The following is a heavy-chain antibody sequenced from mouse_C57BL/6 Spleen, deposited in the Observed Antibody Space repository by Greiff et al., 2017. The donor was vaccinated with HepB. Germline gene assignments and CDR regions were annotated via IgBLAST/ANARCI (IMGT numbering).Heavy chain of an antibody. CDR3: APIYYYGSSYVGDYAMDY. V-gene: IGHV1-50*01. D-gene: IGHD1-1*01. Sequence: VQLKQPGAELVKPGASVKLSCKASGYTFTSYWMQWVKQRPGQGLEWIGEIDPSDSYTNYNQKFKGKATLTVDTSSSTAYMQLSSLTSEDSAVYYCAPIYYYGSSYVGDYAMDYWGQGTSVTVSS. CDR1: GYTFTSYW. J-gene: IGHJ4*01. CDR2: IDPSDSYT.